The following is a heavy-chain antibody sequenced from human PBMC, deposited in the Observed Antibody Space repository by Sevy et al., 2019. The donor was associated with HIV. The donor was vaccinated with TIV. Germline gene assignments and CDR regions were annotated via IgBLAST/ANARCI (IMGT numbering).Heavy chain of an antibody. V-gene: IGHV1-18*01. CDR2: ISTYNSIR. D-gene: IGHD6-19*01. J-gene: IGHJ5*02. CDR3: ARSTQVAGRNNWFDP. Sequence: ASVKVSCKASGYTFTGYGISWVRQAPGQGLEWMGWISTYNSIRNSAQTFQDRVTMTTDTSTSTAYMELRSLRSDDTAVYYCARSTQVAGRNNWFDPWGQGTLVTVSS. CDR1: GYTFTGYG.